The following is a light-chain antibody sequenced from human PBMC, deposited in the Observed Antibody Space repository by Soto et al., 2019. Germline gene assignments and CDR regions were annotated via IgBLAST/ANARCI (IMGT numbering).Light chain of an antibody. CDR1: QSVSSN. CDR3: QQRSNWPPYT. J-gene: IGKJ2*01. Sequence: EIVLTQSPATLSLSPGERATLSCRASQSVSSNLLWYQQKPGQAHRLLIYDASNRATGIPARFSGSGSGTDFTLPISSLEPEDFAVYYCQQRSNWPPYTFGQGTKLEIK. CDR2: DAS. V-gene: IGKV3-11*01.